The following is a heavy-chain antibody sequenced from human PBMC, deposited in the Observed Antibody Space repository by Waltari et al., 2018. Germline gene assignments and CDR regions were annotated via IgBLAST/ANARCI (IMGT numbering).Heavy chain of an antibody. CDR1: GFTFSSYS. D-gene: IGHD2-2*01. J-gene: IGHJ6*02. V-gene: IGHV3-21*01. CDR3: ARDQGYCSSTSCPSYGMDV. Sequence: EVQLVESGGGLVKPGGSLRLSCAASGFTFSSYSMNWVSQAPGKGLEWVSSISSSSSYIYYADSVKGRFTISRDNAKNSLYLQMNSLRAEDTAVYYCARDQGYCSSTSCPSYGMDVWGQGTTVTVSS. CDR2: ISSSSSYI.